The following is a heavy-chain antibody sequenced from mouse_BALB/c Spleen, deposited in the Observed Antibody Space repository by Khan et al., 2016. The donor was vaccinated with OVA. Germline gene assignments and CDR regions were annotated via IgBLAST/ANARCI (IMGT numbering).Heavy chain of an antibody. CDR2: IWAGGST. Sequence: QVQLQQSGPGLVAPSQSLSITCTVSGYSLTSYGVHWVRQTPGKGLEWLGVIWAGGSTNYNSALMSRLSISKDNSKSQVFIKMISLQTDDTAMYYSGRLDDIWGQGTTLTVSS. D-gene: IGHD1-3*01. CDR3: GRLDDI. J-gene: IGHJ2*01. CDR1: GYSLTSYG. V-gene: IGHV2-9*02.